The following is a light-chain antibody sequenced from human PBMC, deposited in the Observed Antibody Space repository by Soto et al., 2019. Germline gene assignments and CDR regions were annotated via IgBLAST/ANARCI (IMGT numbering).Light chain of an antibody. V-gene: IGLV1-51*01. CDR3: GTWDSSLSAWV. CDR1: SSNIGNNY. J-gene: IGLJ3*02. Sequence: QSVLTQPPSVSAAPGQKVTISCSGSSSNIGNNYVSWYQQLPGTAPKFLIYDNNKRPSGIPDRFSGFKSGTSATLGITGLQTGDEADYYCGTWDSSLSAWVFGGGTKLTVL. CDR2: DNN.